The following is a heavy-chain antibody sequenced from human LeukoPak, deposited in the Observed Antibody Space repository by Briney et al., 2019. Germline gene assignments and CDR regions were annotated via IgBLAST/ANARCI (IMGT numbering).Heavy chain of an antibody. D-gene: IGHD1-1*01. J-gene: IGHJ5*02. CDR3: ARDLSRTTAAPGS. CDR1: GYTFTNYG. Sequence: ASVKVSCKASGYTFTNYGISWVRQAPGQGLEWMGWISAYNDNTDYTQNLQDRVTLTTDTSASTAYMELTSLRSDDTAVYYCARDLSRTTAAPGSWGQGTLVTVSS. V-gene: IGHV1-18*01. CDR2: ISAYNDNT.